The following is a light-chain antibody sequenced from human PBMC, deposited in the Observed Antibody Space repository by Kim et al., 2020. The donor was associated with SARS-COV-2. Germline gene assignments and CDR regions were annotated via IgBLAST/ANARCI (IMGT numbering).Light chain of an antibody. Sequence: DIQMTQSPSSLSASVGDRVTITCRASQSISSYLNWYQQKPGKGPKPLIYAASSLHSGVPSRFSGSGSGTDFTLTISNLQPEDFATYYCQQSYNAPLTFGGGTKVDIK. V-gene: IGKV1-39*01. CDR1: QSISSY. CDR3: QQSYNAPLT. CDR2: AAS. J-gene: IGKJ4*01.